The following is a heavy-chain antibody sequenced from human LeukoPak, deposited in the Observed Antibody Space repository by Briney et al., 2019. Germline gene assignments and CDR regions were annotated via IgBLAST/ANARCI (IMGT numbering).Heavy chain of an antibody. CDR2: TYFRSNWYN. D-gene: IGHD1-26*01. CDR3: AREGGDAFDV. V-gene: IGHV6-1*01. CDR1: GDSVSSDSTA. Sequence: SQTLSLTCALSGDSVSSDSTAWNWIRQSPSRGLEWLGRTYFRSNWYNDYAVSVKSRITINPDTSKNQLSLQLNSVTPEDTAVYYCAREGGDAFDVWGQGTMVTVSS. J-gene: IGHJ3*01.